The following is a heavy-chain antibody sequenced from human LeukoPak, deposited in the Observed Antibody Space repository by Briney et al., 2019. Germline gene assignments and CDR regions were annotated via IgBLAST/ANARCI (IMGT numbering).Heavy chain of an antibody. CDR2: ISYDGSNK. Sequence: GRSLRLSCAASGFTFSSYGMHWVRQAPGKGLEWVAVISYDGSNKYYADSVKGRFTISRDNSKNTLYLQMNSLRAEDTAVYYCARDRQPFTAKDAFDIWGQGTMVTVSS. D-gene: IGHD5-18*01. CDR3: ARDRQPFTAKDAFDI. V-gene: IGHV3-30*03. CDR1: GFTFSSYG. J-gene: IGHJ3*02.